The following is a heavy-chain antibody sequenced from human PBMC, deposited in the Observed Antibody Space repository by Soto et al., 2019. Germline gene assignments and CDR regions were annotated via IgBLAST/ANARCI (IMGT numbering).Heavy chain of an antibody. D-gene: IGHD3-10*01. Sequence: DVQLLESGGGLVQPGGSLRLSCAVSGFPFSRYVMTWVRQAPGKGLEWVSVISGGGGSTNYAESVKGRFTISRDNSENTLYLQMNSLSAEDTAVYYCAKAVTLVRGITPYSYGRDVWGQGTTVTVSS. CDR3: AKAVTLVRGITPYSYGRDV. CDR1: GFPFSRYV. V-gene: IGHV3-23*01. CDR2: ISGGGGST. J-gene: IGHJ6*02.